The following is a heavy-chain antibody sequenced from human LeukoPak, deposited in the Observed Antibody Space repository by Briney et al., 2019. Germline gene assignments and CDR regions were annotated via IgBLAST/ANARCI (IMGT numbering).Heavy chain of an antibody. CDR3: AKDLLYSGYSFDY. CDR2: IGGGDT. J-gene: IGHJ4*02. Sequence: GGSLRLSCTASGFDFSTYAMSWVRQAPGKGLEWVSGIGGGDTHYADSVKGRFTISRDNSKNTLYLQMNSLRAEDTAVYYCAKDLLYSGYSFDYWGQGTLVTVSS. CDR1: GFDFSTYA. D-gene: IGHD5-12*01. V-gene: IGHV3-23*01.